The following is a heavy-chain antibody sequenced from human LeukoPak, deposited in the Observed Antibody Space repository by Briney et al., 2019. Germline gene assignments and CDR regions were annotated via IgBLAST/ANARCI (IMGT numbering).Heavy chain of an antibody. J-gene: IGHJ4*02. Sequence: WTGGSLRLSCAASGFTFDDYGMSWVRQAPGKGLEWVSGINWNSGSTGYADSVKGRFTISRDNAKNSLYLQMNSLRAEDTALYYCARDLYGDYYFDYWGQGTLVTVSS. CDR2: INWNSGST. CDR1: GFTFDDYG. V-gene: IGHV3-20*04. CDR3: ARDLYGDYYFDY. D-gene: IGHD4-17*01.